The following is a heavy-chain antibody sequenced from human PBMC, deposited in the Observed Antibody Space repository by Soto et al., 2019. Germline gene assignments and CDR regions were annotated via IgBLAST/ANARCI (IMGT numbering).Heavy chain of an antibody. J-gene: IGHJ6*02. Sequence: QVQLQESGPGLVKSSETLSLTCTVSGGSIINDFWSWIRQPPGKGLEWFGYVHYSGSTSYNPSLKSRVTRSIDTSKAQFSLKLTSVTAADTAVYYCAKKRGSMLGGSGGMDVWGQGTTVTVSS. CDR3: AKKRGSMLGGSGGMDV. V-gene: IGHV4-59*01. CDR2: VHYSGST. D-gene: IGHD2-8*01. CDR1: GGSIINDF.